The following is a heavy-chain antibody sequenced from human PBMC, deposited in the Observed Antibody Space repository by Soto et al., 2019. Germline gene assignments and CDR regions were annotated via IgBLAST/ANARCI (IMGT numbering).Heavy chain of an antibody. J-gene: IGHJ4*02. D-gene: IGHD3-22*01. Sequence: SVKVSCKASGGTFSSYAISWVRQAPGQGLEWMGGIIPIFGTANYAQKFQGRVTITADESTSTAYMELSSLRSEDTAVYYCAREGYYDSSGRIYYFDYWGQGTLVTVSS. CDR2: IIPIFGTA. V-gene: IGHV1-69*13. CDR3: AREGYYDSSGRIYYFDY. CDR1: GGTFSSYA.